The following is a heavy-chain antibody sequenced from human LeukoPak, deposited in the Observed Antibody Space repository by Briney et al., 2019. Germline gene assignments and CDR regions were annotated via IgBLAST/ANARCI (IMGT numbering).Heavy chain of an antibody. CDR3: ARDVDTSGHSSQLDP. CDR1: GFTFSTYG. CDR2: IQSDGSKE. Sequence: GGSLRLSCATAGFTFSTYGIHWVRQTPGKGLEWAAAIQSDGSKEYYGDSVKGRFTISRDSSRNTVYLQMNSLRDEDTAVYHCARDVDTSGHSSQLDPWGQGTLVTVSS. D-gene: IGHD3-3*01. V-gene: IGHV3-33*01. J-gene: IGHJ5*02.